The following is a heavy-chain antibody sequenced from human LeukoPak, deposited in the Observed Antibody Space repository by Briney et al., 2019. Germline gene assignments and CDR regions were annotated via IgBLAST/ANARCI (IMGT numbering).Heavy chain of an antibody. Sequence: SVKVSCKASGGTFSRSAVIWVRQAPGQGLEWMGGVIPIFGSANYAQKFQGRVTITTDESTSTAYMELSSLRSEDAAVYYCATDSASPLDSWGQGTLVTVSS. J-gene: IGHJ4*02. D-gene: IGHD2-2*01. CDR1: GGTFSRSA. V-gene: IGHV1-69*05. CDR3: ATDSASPLDS. CDR2: VIPIFGSA.